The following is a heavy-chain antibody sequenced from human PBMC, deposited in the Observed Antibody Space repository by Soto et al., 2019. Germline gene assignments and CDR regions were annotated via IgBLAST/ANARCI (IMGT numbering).Heavy chain of an antibody. CDR3: AKGASRLYYYDPEGYFFDY. J-gene: IGHJ4*02. D-gene: IGHD3-22*01. V-gene: IGHV3-30*18. CDR1: GFTFSSYG. Sequence: QVQLVESGGGVVQPGRSLRLSCAASGFTFSSYGMHWVRQAPGKGLEWVAVISYDGSNKYYADSVKGRFTISRDNSKNTLYQQMHSLRAEDTAVYYCAKGASRLYYYDPEGYFFDYWGQGPLVAVSS. CDR2: ISYDGSNK.